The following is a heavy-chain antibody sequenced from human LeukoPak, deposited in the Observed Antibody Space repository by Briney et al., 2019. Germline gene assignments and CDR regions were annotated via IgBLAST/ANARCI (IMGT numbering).Heavy chain of an antibody. CDR3: ARDHYYDSSGNPAPTPHY. V-gene: IGHV3-23*01. CDR2: ISGTGGST. Sequence: GGSLRLSCAASGLTFSSYGMTWVRQAPGKGLEWVSSISGTGGSTYYADSVKGRFTISRDNSKNTLYLQMNSLRAEDTAVYYCARDHYYDSSGNPAPTPHYWGQGTLVTVSS. D-gene: IGHD3-22*01. CDR1: GLTFSSYG. J-gene: IGHJ4*02.